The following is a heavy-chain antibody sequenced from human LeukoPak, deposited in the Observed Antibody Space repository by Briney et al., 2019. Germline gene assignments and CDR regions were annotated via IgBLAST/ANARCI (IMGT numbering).Heavy chain of an antibody. Sequence: PGGSLRLSCAASGFTFSSYWMTWVRQAPGKGLEWVSLIYSGGSTYYADSVKGRFTISRDNSKNTLYLQMNSLRAEDTAVYYCARSFGGWTGPFDYWGQGTLVTVSS. J-gene: IGHJ4*02. CDR1: GFTFSSYW. D-gene: IGHD3/OR15-3a*01. V-gene: IGHV3-66*01. CDR3: ARSFGGWTGPFDY. CDR2: IYSGGST.